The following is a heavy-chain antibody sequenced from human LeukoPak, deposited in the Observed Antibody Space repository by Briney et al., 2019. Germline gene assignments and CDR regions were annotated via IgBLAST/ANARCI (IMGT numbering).Heavy chain of an antibody. CDR2: ISDSGSTI. V-gene: IGHV3-11*01. CDR3: GAAIAPTPDY. Sequence: PGGSLRLSCVASGFTFSDYYMSWIRQAPGKGPEWVSYISDSGSTIYYADSVKGRFTVSRDNAKNSLYLLMSSLRPEDTAVYYCGAAIAPTPDYWGQGTLVTVSS. J-gene: IGHJ4*02. D-gene: IGHD2-15*01. CDR1: GFTFSDYY.